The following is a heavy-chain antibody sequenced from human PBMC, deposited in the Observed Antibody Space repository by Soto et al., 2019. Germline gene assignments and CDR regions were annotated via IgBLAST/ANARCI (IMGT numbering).Heavy chain of an antibody. J-gene: IGHJ4*02. Sequence: GGSLRLSCAASGFTFSSYAMHWVRQAPGKGLEWVAVISYDGSNKYYADSVKGRFTISRDNSKNTLYLQMNSLRAEDTAVYYCAREDGDYYYFDYWGQGTLVTVSS. CDR1: GFTFSSYA. D-gene: IGHD4-17*01. V-gene: IGHV3-30-3*01. CDR3: AREDGDYYYFDY. CDR2: ISYDGSNK.